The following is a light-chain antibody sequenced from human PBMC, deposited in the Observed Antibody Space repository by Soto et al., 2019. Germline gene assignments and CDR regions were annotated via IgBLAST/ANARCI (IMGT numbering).Light chain of an antibody. CDR3: QQYYTTPPT. V-gene: IGKV4-1*01. J-gene: IGKJ1*01. Sequence: IVLTQSPDSVSVSLGERATINCKSSQSVLFSINQKNYLAWYHQKPGQPPKLLIYWASIRESGVPTRFSGSGSGTNFTLTISSLQAEDAAVYYCQQYYTTPPTFGLGTKVDI. CDR2: WAS. CDR1: QSVLFSINQKNY.